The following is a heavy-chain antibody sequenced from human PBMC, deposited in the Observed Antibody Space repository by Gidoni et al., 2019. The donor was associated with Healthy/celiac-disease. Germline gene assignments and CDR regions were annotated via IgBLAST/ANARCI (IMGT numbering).Heavy chain of an antibody. Sequence: QVQLVESGGGLVKPGGSLRLSCAASGFTFRDYYLSWLRQAPGKGMEWVSYISSSGSTIYYAASVKGRFTISRDNAKNSLDLQMNSLRAEDTAVYYCARDLTRGYYYGSGSRLDYWGQGTLVTVSS. D-gene: IGHD3-10*01. J-gene: IGHJ4*02. CDR2: ISSSGSTI. V-gene: IGHV3-11*01. CDR1: GFTFRDYY. CDR3: ARDLTRGYYYGSGSRLDY.